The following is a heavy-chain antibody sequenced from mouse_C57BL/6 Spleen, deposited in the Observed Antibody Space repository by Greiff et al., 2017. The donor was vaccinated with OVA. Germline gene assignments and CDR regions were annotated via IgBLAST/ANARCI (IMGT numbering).Heavy chain of an antibody. CDR3: AREGYFDY. CDR2: IYPGDGDT. V-gene: IGHV1-82*01. CDR1: GYAFSSSW. J-gene: IGHJ2*01. Sequence: VQLQESGPELVKPGASVKISCKASGYAFSSSWMNWVKQRPGKGLEWIGRIYPGDGDTNYNGKFKGKATLTADKSSSTAYMQLSSLTSEDSAVYFCAREGYFDYWGQGTTLTVSS.